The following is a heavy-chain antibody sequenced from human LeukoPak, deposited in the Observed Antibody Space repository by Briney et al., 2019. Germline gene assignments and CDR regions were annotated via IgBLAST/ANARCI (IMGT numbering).Heavy chain of an antibody. CDR3: ARGDRVSLWSGESPKYNWIDP. J-gene: IGHJ5*02. CDR2: MNANSGNT. CDR1: GYTFTSYD. V-gene: IGHV1-8*01. D-gene: IGHD3-10*01. Sequence: ASVKVSCKASGYTFTSYDINWVRQATGQGLEWMGRMNANSGNTGYARKFQGRVTMTRNTSISTAYMELSSLTSEDTAVYFCARGDRVSLWSGESPKYNWIDPWGQGTLVTVSS.